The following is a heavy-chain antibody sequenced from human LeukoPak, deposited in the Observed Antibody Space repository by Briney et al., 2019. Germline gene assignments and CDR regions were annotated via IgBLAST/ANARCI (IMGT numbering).Heavy chain of an antibody. Sequence: SETPSLTCTVSGGSISSGGYYWSWIRQHPGKGLEWIGYIYYSGSTYYNPSLKSRVTISVDTSKNQFSLKLSSVTAADTAVYYCASQGESLSFDYWGQGTLVTVSS. J-gene: IGHJ4*02. CDR3: ASQGESLSFDY. D-gene: IGHD3-16*01. CDR2: IYYSGST. V-gene: IGHV4-31*03. CDR1: GGSISSGGYY.